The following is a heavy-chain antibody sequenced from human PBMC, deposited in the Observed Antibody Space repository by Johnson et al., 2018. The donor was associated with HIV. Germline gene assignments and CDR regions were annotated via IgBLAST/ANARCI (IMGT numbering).Heavy chain of an antibody. Sequence: VQLVESGGGLVQPGGSLRLSCAASGFTFSSYAMSWVRQAPGKGLEWVSAIGAAGEAYYPGSVKGRFSISRENTKNSVYLQLNDLRAGDAAMFYCARRRPGSASYSVPFDIWGQGPMVTVSS. CDR2: IGAAGEA. J-gene: IGHJ3*02. CDR3: ARRRPGSASYSVPFDI. D-gene: IGHD6-19*01. CDR1: GFTFSSYA. V-gene: IGHV3-13*01.